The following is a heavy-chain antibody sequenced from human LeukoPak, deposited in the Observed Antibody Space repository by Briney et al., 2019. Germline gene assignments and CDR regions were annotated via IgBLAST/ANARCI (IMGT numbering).Heavy chain of an antibody. D-gene: IGHD3-22*01. CDR1: GGSFSGYY. V-gene: IGHV4-31*11. Sequence: SETLSLTCAVYGGSFSGYYWSWIRQHPGKGLEWIGYIYYSGSTYYNPSLKSRVTISVDTSKNQFSLKLSSVTAADTAVYYCARSYDSSASGFDYWGQGTLVTVSP. CDR2: IYYSGST. CDR3: ARSYDSSASGFDY. J-gene: IGHJ4*02.